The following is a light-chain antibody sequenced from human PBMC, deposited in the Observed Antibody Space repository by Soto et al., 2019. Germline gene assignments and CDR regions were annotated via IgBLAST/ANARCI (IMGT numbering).Light chain of an antibody. Sequence: QSVLTQPPSASGSPGQSVTISCTGTSGDIGTYDYVSWYQQHPGKAPKLMIYQVSQRPSGVPDRFSGSKSGSTASLTVSGLQAEDEAYYYCNSYAGSNNVVFGGGTQLTVL. CDR2: QVS. V-gene: IGLV2-8*01. J-gene: IGLJ7*01. CDR1: SGDIGTYDY. CDR3: NSYAGSNNVV.